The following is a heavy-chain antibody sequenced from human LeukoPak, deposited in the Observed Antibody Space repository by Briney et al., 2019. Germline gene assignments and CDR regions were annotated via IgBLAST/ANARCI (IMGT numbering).Heavy chain of an antibody. Sequence: KPGGSLRLSCAASGFTFSTYSMNWVRQAPGKGLEWVSSISSSSSYIYYADSVKGRFTISRDNAKNSLYLQMNSLRAEDTAVYYCASLPQYYYGSASQEYWGQGTLVTVSS. D-gene: IGHD3-10*01. V-gene: IGHV3-21*01. CDR3: ASLPQYYYGSASQEY. J-gene: IGHJ4*02. CDR1: GFTFSTYS. CDR2: ISSSSSYI.